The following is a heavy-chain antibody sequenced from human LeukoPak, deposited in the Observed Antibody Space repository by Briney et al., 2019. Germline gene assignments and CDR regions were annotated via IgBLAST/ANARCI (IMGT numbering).Heavy chain of an antibody. CDR2: IYTSGST. CDR3: ARDDYGDYLYAFDI. D-gene: IGHD4-17*01. J-gene: IGHJ3*02. Sequence: SETLSLTCTVSGGSLSSYYWSWIRKPAGKGLEWIGRIYTSGSTNYNPSLKGRVTMSVDTSKNQFSLKLSSVTAADTAVYYCARDDYGDYLYAFDIWGQGTMVTVSS. V-gene: IGHV4-4*07. CDR1: GGSLSSYY.